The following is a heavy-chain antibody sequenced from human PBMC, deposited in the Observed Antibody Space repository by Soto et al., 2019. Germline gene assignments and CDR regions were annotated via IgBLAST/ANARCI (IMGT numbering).Heavy chain of an antibody. D-gene: IGHD2-15*01. V-gene: IGHV3-23*01. CDR2: ISGSGDST. Sequence: GGSLRLSCAASGFTINNYAMNWVRKAPGKGLEWVSTISGSGDSTYYADSVKGRFTISRDNSRNTLYLQMNSLRAEDTAVYYCAKANLYCSGRSCYTFDYWAQGTLVTVSS. CDR1: GFTINNYA. J-gene: IGHJ4*02. CDR3: AKANLYCSGRSCYTFDY.